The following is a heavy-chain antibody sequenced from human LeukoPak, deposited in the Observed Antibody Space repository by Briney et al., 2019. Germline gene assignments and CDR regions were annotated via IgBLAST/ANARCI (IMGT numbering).Heavy chain of an antibody. D-gene: IGHD5-12*01. Sequence: GGSLRFSCAASGFTFSSYWMHWVRQAPGKGLVWVSRINRDGSSTSYADSVKGRFTISRDNAKNTLYLQMNSLRAEDTAVYYCARVRATFSPHFDNWGQGTLVTVSS. CDR3: ARVRATFSPHFDN. CDR2: INRDGSST. V-gene: IGHV3-74*01. CDR1: GFTFSSYW. J-gene: IGHJ4*02.